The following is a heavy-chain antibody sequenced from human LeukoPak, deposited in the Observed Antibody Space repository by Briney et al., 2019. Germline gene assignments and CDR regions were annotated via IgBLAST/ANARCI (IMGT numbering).Heavy chain of an antibody. CDR3: ARLIVVEPTATDAFDI. D-gene: IGHD2-2*01. CDR2: INSDGSST. J-gene: IGHJ3*02. CDR1: GFTFSSYW. Sequence: PGGSLRLSCAASGFTFSSYWMHWVRQAPGKGLVWVSRINSDGSSTSYADSVMGRFTISRDNAKNSLYLQMNSLRAEDTAVYYCARLIVVEPTATDAFDIWGQGTMVTVSS. V-gene: IGHV3-74*01.